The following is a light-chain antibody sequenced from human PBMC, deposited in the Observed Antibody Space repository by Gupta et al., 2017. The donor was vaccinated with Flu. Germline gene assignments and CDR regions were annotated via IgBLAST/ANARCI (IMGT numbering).Light chain of an antibody. Sequence: EIVMTQSPATLSVSPGERATLSCRASQSVSSNLAWYQQKPGQAPRLLIYGASTRATGIPARFRGSGSGTEFTLSISSRQSEDFAVYYCQQYNNWPPVTFGQWTKVEIK. J-gene: IGKJ1*01. V-gene: IGKV3-15*01. CDR3: QQYNNWPPVT. CDR1: QSVSSN. CDR2: GAS.